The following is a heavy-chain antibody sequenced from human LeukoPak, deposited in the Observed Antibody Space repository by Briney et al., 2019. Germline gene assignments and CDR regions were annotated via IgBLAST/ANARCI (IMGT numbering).Heavy chain of an antibody. CDR2: IYYRGNP. D-gene: IGHD3-10*01. V-gene: IGHV4-39*01. CDR3: ARQWAGVGGYYDY. J-gene: IGHJ4*02. CDR1: GGSISSSSYY. Sequence: SETLSLTCTVSGGSISSSSYYWGCIRQPRRDWLEWIGSIYYRGNPYYNPSLKSRVTISVDPPNNQFSLKLSYVTAADTAVYYWARQWAGVGGYYDYWGQGTLVTVFS.